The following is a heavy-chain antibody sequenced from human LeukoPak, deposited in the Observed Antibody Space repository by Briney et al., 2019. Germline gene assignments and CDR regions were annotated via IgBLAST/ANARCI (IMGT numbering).Heavy chain of an antibody. D-gene: IGHD6-13*01. CDR1: GFTVSSNY. J-gene: IGHJ4*02. Sequence: GGSLRLSCAASGFTVSSNYMSWVRQAPGKGLEWVSVIYSGGSTYYADSVKGRFTISRDNSKNTLYLQMNSLRAEDTAVYYCARLAGGIAAAGRVDYWGQGTPVTVSP. V-gene: IGHV3-53*01. CDR3: ARLAGGIAAAGRVDY. CDR2: IYSGGST.